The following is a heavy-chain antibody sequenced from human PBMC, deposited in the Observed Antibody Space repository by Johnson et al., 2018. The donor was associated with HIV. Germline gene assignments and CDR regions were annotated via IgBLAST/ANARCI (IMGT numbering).Heavy chain of an antibody. J-gene: IGHJ3*02. CDR3: AREGVETTCPFGI. CDR1: GFSFGDYW. CDR2: IKEDGSEK. Sequence: VQLVESGGGLVQPGGSLRLSCAASGFSFGDYWMTWVRQAPGKGLEWVANIKEDGSEKYYVDSVTGRFTVSRDNTRNSLCLQMDSLRAEDTAVYYCAREGVETTCPFGIWGQGTMVTVSS. D-gene: IGHD3-3*01. V-gene: IGHV3-7*05.